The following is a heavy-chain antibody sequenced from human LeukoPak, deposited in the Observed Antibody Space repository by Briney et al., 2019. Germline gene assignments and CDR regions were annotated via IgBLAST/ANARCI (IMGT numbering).Heavy chain of an antibody. V-gene: IGHV4-59*12. J-gene: IGHJ6*03. CDR3: ARDRFDDSSGYYYHYYSYMDV. Sequence: SDPVPLTRTVSGGPLSSYHWHWPRQPPGKGLEGIGYLYYSGNPLHTPSLKRRVTISVDTTKSQFSLKVSSVTAADPAVYYCARDRFDDSSGYYYHYYSYMDVWGKGTTVTVSS. CDR2: LYYSGNP. CDR1: GGPLSSYH. D-gene: IGHD3-22*01.